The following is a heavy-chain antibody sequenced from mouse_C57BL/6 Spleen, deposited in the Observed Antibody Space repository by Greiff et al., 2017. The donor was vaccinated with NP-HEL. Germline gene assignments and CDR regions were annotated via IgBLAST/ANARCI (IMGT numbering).Heavy chain of an antibody. CDR2: IHPSDSDT. CDR3: APYYYGSYWYFDV. D-gene: IGHD1-1*01. J-gene: IGHJ1*03. Sequence: QVQLKQPGAELVKPGASVKVSCKASGYTFTSYWMHWVKQRPGQGLEWIGRIHPSDSDTNYNQKFKGKATLTVDKSSSTAYMQLSSLTSDDSAFYYCAPYYYGSYWYFDVWGTGTTVTVSS. CDR1: GYTFTSYW. V-gene: IGHV1-74*01.